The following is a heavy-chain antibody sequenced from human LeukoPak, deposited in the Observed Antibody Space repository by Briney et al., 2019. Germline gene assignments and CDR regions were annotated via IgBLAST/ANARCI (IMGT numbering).Heavy chain of an antibody. D-gene: IGHD1-26*01. V-gene: IGHV1-69*04. CDR1: GGTFSSYA. CDR2: IIPILGIA. Sequence: GASVKVSCKASGGTFSSYAISWVRQAPGQGLEWMGRIIPILGIANYAQKFQGRVTITADKSTSTAYMELSSLRSEDTAVYYCSRAYSGSYGLDVWGRGTTVTVSS. CDR3: SRAYSGSYGLDV. J-gene: IGHJ6*02.